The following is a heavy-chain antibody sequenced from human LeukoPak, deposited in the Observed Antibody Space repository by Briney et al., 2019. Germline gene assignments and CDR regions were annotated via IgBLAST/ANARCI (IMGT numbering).Heavy chain of an antibody. CDR3: ARDSTYDFWSGPYYFDY. D-gene: IGHD3-3*01. J-gene: IGHJ4*02. Sequence: GGSLRHSCAASGFTFSSYWMSWVRQAPGKGLEWVANINQDGSEKYYVDSVKGRFTISRDNAKNSLYLQMNSLRAEDTAVYYCARDSTYDFWSGPYYFDYWGQGTLVTVSS. CDR1: GFTFSSYW. V-gene: IGHV3-7*01. CDR2: INQDGSEK.